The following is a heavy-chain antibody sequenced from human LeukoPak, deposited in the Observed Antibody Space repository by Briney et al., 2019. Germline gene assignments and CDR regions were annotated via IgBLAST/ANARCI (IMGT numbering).Heavy chain of an antibody. CDR3: AYCSSTSCSAAGDAFDI. Sequence: GGSLRLSCTVSGFTFGDYVMTWVRQAPGKGLEWVSYISSSGSTIYYADSVKGRFTISRDNAKNSLYLQMNSLRAEDTAVYYCAYCSSTSCSAAGDAFDIWGQGTMVTVSS. J-gene: IGHJ3*02. D-gene: IGHD2-2*01. CDR1: GFTFGDYV. CDR2: ISSSGSTI. V-gene: IGHV3-11*04.